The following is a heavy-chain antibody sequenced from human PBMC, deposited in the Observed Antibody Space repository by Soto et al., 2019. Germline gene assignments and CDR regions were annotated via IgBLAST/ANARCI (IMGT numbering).Heavy chain of an antibody. J-gene: IGHJ5*02. Sequence: QVQLVQSGAEVKKPGASVKVSCKASGYTFTSYGISWVRQAPGQGLEWMGWISAYNGNTNYAKKLQGRVTMTTDTTTSTANMELRSLSSDDTAVYYWARSPIFGLVALNWFDPWGQGTLVTVSS. CDR1: GYTFTSYG. CDR3: ARSPIFGLVALNWFDP. V-gene: IGHV1-18*01. CDR2: ISAYNGNT. D-gene: IGHD3-3*01.